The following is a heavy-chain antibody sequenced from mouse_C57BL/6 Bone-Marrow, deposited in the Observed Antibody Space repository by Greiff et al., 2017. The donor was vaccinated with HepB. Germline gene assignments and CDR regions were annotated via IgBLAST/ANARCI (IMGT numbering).Heavy chain of an antibody. CDR1: GYAFSSYW. J-gene: IGHJ2*01. CDR2: IYPGDGDT. V-gene: IGHV1-80*01. D-gene: IGHD1-1*01. CDR3: ARSPPYYGSSYYYCDY. Sequence: VQLQQSGAELVKPGASVKISCKASGYAFSSYWMNWVKQRPGKGLEWIGQIYPGDGDTNYNGKFKGKATLTADKSSSTAYMQLSSLTSEDSAVYFCARSPPYYGSSYYYCDYWGQGTTLTVSS.